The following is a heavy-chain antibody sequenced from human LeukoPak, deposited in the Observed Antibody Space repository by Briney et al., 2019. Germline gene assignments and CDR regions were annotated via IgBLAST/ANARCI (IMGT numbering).Heavy chain of an antibody. V-gene: IGHV1-2*02. J-gene: IGHJ6*03. CDR3: ATHLRDYYYYYMDV. Sequence: ASVKVSCKASGYTFTGYYMHWVRQAPGQGLEWMGWINPNSGGTNYAQKFQGRVTMTRDTSISTAYMELSRLRSDDTAVYYCATHLRDYYYYYMDVWGKGTTVTVSS. CDR2: INPNSGGT. CDR1: GYTFTGYY.